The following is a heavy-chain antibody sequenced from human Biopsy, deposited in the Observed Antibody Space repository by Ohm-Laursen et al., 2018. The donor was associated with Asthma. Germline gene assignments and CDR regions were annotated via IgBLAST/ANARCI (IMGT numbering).Heavy chain of an antibody. CDR2: IKHDGTER. CDR3: ARTFHFWSPYHAEHYQL. V-gene: IGHV3-7*01. J-gene: IGHJ1*01. Sequence: SLRLSCAASGFTFSSSGMNWVRQAPGKGLEWVANIKHDGTERNHVDSLKGRFTISRDNAKNSLYLQMNSLRAEDTAVYYCARTFHFWSPYHAEHYQLWGQGTLVTVSS. CDR1: GFTFSSSG. D-gene: IGHD3-3*02.